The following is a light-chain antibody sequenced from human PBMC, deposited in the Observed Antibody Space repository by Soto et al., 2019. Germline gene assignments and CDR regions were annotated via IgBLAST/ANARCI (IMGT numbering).Light chain of an antibody. CDR3: QQYYNWPRT. J-gene: IGKJ1*01. V-gene: IGKV3-15*01. CDR1: QSVDNN. Sequence: EIVMTQSPATLSLSPGERATLSCRASQSVDNNLAWYQQKPGQAPRLLIYGASTRATGIPARFSGSGSGTEFTLTISSLQPEDFAVYYCQQYYNWPRTFGQGTKVDIK. CDR2: GAS.